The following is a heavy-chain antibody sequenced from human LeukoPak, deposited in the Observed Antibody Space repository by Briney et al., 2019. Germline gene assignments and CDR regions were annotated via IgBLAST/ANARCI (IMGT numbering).Heavy chain of an antibody. D-gene: IGHD3-22*01. CDR3: VRLSPYDSSGYYYDY. Sequence: GGSLRLSCAASGFTFTNYGMHWVRQAIGKGLEWVSGIGTAGDTYYPGSVKVRFTISRENAKNSMYLQMNGLRAGDTAVYYCVRLSPYDSSGYYYDYWGQGTLVTVSS. CDR1: GFTFTNYG. CDR2: IGTAGDT. V-gene: IGHV3-13*01. J-gene: IGHJ4*02.